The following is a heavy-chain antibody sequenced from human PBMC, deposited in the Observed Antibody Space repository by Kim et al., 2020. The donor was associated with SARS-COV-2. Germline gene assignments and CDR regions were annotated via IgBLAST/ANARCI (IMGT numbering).Heavy chain of an antibody. Sequence: SAYDLHGVHRAPGKGMGVGDFMWYDGSEKVYAASVKGRFTISRDDSKNTLYLQMNSLRAEDTAVYYCAREGTGETTVTMARGYWGQGTLAT. CDR3: AREGTGETTVTMARGY. CDR1: SAYD. V-gene: IGHV3-33*01. J-gene: IGHJ4*02. D-gene: IGHD4-17*01. CDR2: MWYDGSEK.